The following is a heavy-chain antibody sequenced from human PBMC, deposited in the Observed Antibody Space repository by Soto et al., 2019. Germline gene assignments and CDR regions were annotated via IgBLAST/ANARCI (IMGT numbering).Heavy chain of an antibody. V-gene: IGHV1-18*01. CDR3: ARDLDYGDYINYGMDV. CDR1: VYSFTKYF. J-gene: IGHJ6*02. D-gene: IGHD4-17*01. CDR2: ISANDGNT. Sequence: VKVSSKASVYSFTKYFIGCARQAPRQRLEWMGIISANDGNTNYAQKLQGRVTMTRDTSTSTVYMELSSLRSEDTAVYYCARDLDYGDYINYGMDVWGQGTTVTVSS.